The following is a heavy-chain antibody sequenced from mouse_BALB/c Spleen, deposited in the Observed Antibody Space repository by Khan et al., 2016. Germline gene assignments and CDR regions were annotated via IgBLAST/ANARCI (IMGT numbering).Heavy chain of an antibody. D-gene: IGHD2-1*01. CDR2: INTNTGES. CDR1: GYTFTNYG. V-gene: IGHV9-3*02. CDR3: ARYGTGTWFAY. Sequence: QIQLVQSGPELKKPGETVKISCKASGYTFTNYGMTWVKQAPGKGLKWMGWINTNTGESTYAEEFRGRFAFSLETSASTAFLQINNLKNEDTATYFCARYGTGTWFAYWGQGTLVTVSA. J-gene: IGHJ3*01.